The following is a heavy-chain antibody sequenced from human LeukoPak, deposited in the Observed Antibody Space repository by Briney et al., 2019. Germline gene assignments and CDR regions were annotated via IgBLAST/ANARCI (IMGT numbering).Heavy chain of an antibody. D-gene: IGHD3-22*01. CDR2: ISSSSSYI. CDR1: GFTFSSYS. CDR3: ARDGDYYDSRGDAFDI. Sequence: GGSLRLSCAASGFTFSSYSMNWGRQAPGQGLEWVSSISSSSSYIYYADSVKGRFTISRDNAKNSLYMQMNSLRVEDTAVYYCARDGDYYDSRGDAFDIWGQGAMVTV. J-gene: IGHJ3*02. V-gene: IGHV3-21*01.